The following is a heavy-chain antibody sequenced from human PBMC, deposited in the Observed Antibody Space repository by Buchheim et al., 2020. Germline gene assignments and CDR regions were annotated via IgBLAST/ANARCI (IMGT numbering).Heavy chain of an antibody. CDR2: ILQDGNVQ. J-gene: IGHJ4*02. V-gene: IGHV3-7*01. CDR3: ARHTYHRLDS. CDR1: GFTFNSHW. D-gene: IGHD1-14*01. Sequence: EVQLVESGGGLVQPGGSLRLSCAASGFTFNSHWMTWVRQAPGKGLEWVANILQDGNVQYYVDSVKGRFTISRDNAKNSMYLQMSSLRAEDTAVYYCARHTYHRLDSWGQGTL.